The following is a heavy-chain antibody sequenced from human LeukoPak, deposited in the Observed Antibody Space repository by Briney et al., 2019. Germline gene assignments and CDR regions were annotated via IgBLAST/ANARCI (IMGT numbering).Heavy chain of an antibody. CDR3: ARGGLNWAFDI. J-gene: IGHJ3*02. D-gene: IGHD2-15*01. CDR1: GFTFSSYS. Sequence: GGSLRLSCAASGFTFSSYSMNWVRQAPGKGLEWVSYISSSSSTIYYADSVKGRFTISRDNAKNSLCLQMNSLRAEDTAVYYCARGGLNWAFDIWGQGTMDTVSS. V-gene: IGHV3-48*04. CDR2: ISSSSSTI.